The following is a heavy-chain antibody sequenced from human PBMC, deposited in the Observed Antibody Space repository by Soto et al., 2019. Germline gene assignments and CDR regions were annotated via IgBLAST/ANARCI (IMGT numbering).Heavy chain of an antibody. V-gene: IGHV1-69*02. Sequence: QVQLVQSGTEVKKPGSSVKVSCKASGDTFSFYTINWVRQAPGLGLEWVGRINPIVSMSNYAQKFQGRVSMTADKPPSTAYMELRSLRSDDTAMYFCAASYGSGYRAFDYWGQGALVIVSS. CDR1: GDTFSFYT. D-gene: IGHD3-10*01. CDR2: INPIVSMS. CDR3: AASYGSGYRAFDY. J-gene: IGHJ4*02.